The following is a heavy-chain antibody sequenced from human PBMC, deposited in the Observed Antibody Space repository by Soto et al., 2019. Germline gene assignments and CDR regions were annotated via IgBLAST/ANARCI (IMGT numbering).Heavy chain of an antibody. J-gene: IGHJ4*02. D-gene: IGHD6-6*01. CDR1: GDSISSGGYY. Sequence: QVQLQESGPGLVKPSQTLSLTCSVSGDSISSGGYYWSWIRHHPGKGLEWIGYIYDSESAYYNPSLKSRVTISMDTSKNHVAMRLSSVTAADTAVYYCARASSSSSAADYWGQGTLATVSS. CDR2: IYDSESA. CDR3: ARASSSSSAADY. V-gene: IGHV4-31*03.